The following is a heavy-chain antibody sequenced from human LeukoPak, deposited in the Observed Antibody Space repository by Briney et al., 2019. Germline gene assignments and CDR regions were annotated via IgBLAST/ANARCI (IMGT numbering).Heavy chain of an antibody. CDR1: GFTFDDYA. CDR2: ISWDGGST. J-gene: IGHJ4*02. CDR3: AKDITYYYGSGSLDY. D-gene: IGHD3-10*01. V-gene: IGHV3-43D*03. Sequence: PGGSLRLSCAASGFTFDDYAMHWVRQAPGKGLEWVSLISWDGGSTYYADSVKGRFTIPRDNSKNSLYLQMNSLRAEDTALYYCAKDITYYYGSGSLDYWGQGTLVTVSS.